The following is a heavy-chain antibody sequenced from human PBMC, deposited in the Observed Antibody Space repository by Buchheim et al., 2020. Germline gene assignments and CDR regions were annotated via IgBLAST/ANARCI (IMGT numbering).Heavy chain of an antibody. CDR1: GFTFSSYW. D-gene: IGHD2-2*01. CDR2: INSDGSST. J-gene: IGHJ6*02. Sequence: EVQLVESGGGLVQPGGSLRLSCAASGFTFSSYWMHWVRHAPGKGLVWVSRINSDGSSTSYADSVKGRFTISRDNAKNTLYLQMNSLRAEDTAVYYCAREGGDIVVVPAASYYGMDVWGQGTT. V-gene: IGHV3-74*01. CDR3: AREGGDIVVVPAASYYGMDV.